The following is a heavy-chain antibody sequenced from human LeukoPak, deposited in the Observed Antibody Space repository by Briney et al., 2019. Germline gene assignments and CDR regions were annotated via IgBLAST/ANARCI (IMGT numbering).Heavy chain of an antibody. Sequence: GGSLRLSCAASGFTFSSYGMHWVRQAPGKGLEWVAVVWYDGSKKYSTDSVKGRITISRDDSKNTLYLQMNSLRAEDTAVYYCARGVGYYDSSGTIDYWGQGTLVTVSS. D-gene: IGHD3-22*01. V-gene: IGHV3-33*01. CDR3: ARGVGYYDSSGTIDY. CDR1: GFTFSSYG. J-gene: IGHJ4*02. CDR2: VWYDGSKK.